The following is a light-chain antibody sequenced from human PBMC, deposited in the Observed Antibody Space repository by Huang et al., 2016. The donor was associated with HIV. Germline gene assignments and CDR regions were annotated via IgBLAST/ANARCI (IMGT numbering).Light chain of an antibody. CDR2: AAS. J-gene: IGKJ2*01. V-gene: IGKV1-39*01. CDR1: QSISRS. Sequence: DIQMTQSPSSLSASVGDRVTITGRASQSISRSLNWYQQKPGKAPKLLIYAASILQSGVPSRVSGSGSGTDFTLTISSLQPEDFATYYCQQSYSTPTFGQGTKLEIK. CDR3: QQSYSTPT.